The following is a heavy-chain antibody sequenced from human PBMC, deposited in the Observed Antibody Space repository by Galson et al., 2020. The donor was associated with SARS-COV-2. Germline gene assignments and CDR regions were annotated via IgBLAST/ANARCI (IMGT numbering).Heavy chain of an antibody. CDR1: GFSLNTGGVG. J-gene: IGHJ4*02. CDR3: ARLPGEFTADYFDC. CDR2: IYWDDAR. Sequence: SGPTLVKPTQTLTLTCTFSGFSLNTGGVGVGWIRQPPGKALEWLALIYWDDARRSSPSLKSRLTITKDTSKNQVVLTMTNMDPVDTATYYCARLPGEFTADYFDCWGQGTLVTVSS. V-gene: IGHV2-5*02. D-gene: IGHD3-10*01.